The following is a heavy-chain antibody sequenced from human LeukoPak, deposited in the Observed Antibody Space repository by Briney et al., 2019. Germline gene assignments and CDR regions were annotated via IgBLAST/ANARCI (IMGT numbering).Heavy chain of an antibody. CDR1: GFTFSSYG. Sequence: GGSLRLSCAASGFTFSSYGMHWVRQAPGKGLEWVAVISYDGSNKYYADSVKGRSTISRDNSKNTLYLQMNSLRAEDTAVYYCAKIPSERSSWFDPWGQGTLVTVSS. V-gene: IGHV3-30*18. J-gene: IGHJ5*02. D-gene: IGHD2-2*01. CDR2: ISYDGSNK. CDR3: AKIPSERSSWFDP.